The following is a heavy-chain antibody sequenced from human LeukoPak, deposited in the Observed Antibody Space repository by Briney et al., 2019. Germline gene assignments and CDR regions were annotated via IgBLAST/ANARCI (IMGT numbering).Heavy chain of an antibody. CDR1: GGSISSSSYY. V-gene: IGHV4-39*07. D-gene: IGHD3-22*01. CDR3: ARGGSFYYDSSGYPGKNWFDP. CDR2: IYYSGST. Sequence: SETLSLTCSVSGGSISSSSYYWGWIRQPPGKGLEWIGSIYYSGSTYYNPSLKSRVTISVDTSKKQFSLRLSSVTAADTAVYYCARGGSFYYDSSGYPGKNWFDPWGQGTLVTVSS. J-gene: IGHJ5*02.